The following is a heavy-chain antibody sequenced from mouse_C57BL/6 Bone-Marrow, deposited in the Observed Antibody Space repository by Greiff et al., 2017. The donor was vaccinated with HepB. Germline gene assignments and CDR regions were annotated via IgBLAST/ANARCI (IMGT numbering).Heavy chain of an antibody. CDR2: IRSKSSNYAT. V-gene: IGHV10-3*01. Sequence: EVQLVESGGGLVQPKGSLKLSCAASGFTFNTYAMHWVRQAPGKGLEWVARIRSKSSNYATYYADSVKDRFTISRDDSQSMLYLQMNNLKTEDTAMYYCVRDGDYGSIYYFDYWGQGTTLTVSS. CDR1: GFTFNTYA. D-gene: IGHD1-1*01. CDR3: VRDGDYGSIYYFDY. J-gene: IGHJ2*01.